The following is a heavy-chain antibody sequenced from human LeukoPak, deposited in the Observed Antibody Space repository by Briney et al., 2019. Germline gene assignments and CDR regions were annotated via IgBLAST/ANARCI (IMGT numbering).Heavy chain of an antibody. V-gene: IGHV3-21*04. CDR3: ARRKYYYDNSGIDY. Sequence: PGGSLRLSCAASGFTFSSYSMNWVRQAPGKGLEWISSITSSSSYTFYADSVKGRFTISRDNAKNSLYLQMNSLRAEDTALYYCARRKYYYDNSGIDYWGQGTLVTVSS. CDR2: ITSSSSYT. J-gene: IGHJ4*02. D-gene: IGHD3-22*01. CDR1: GFTFSSYS.